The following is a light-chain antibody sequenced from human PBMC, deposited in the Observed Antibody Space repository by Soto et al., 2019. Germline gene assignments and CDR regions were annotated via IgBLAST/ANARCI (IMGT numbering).Light chain of an antibody. Sequence: DIQMTQSPSTLSASVGDRVTITCRASQSISNWLAWFQQKPGKAPKLLIYDASSLESGVPSRFSGGGSATEFTLTISSLQPDDFATYYCQQYNNYWTFGQGTKVDI. CDR1: QSISNW. CDR2: DAS. V-gene: IGKV1-5*01. J-gene: IGKJ1*01. CDR3: QQYNNYWT.